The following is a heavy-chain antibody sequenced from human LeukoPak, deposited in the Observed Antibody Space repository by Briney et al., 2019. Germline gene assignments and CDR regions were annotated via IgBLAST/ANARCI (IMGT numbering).Heavy chain of an antibody. CDR1: GFTFSGSA. CDR3: TKSSGSYSFDY. J-gene: IGHJ4*02. Sequence: GGSLRLSCAASGFTFSGSAMHWVRQASGEGLEWVGRIRSKANNYATVYAASVKGRFTISRDDSKNTAYLQMNSLKTEDTAVYYCTKSSGSYSFDYWGQGTLVTVSS. V-gene: IGHV3-73*01. CDR2: IRSKANNYAT. D-gene: IGHD1-26*01.